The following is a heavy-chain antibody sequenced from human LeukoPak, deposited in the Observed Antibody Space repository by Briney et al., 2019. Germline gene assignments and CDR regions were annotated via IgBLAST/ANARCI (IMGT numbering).Heavy chain of an antibody. Sequence: ASVKVSCKASGGTFSSYAISWVRQAPGQGREWMGGIIPIFGTANYAQKFQGRVTITADESTSTAYMELSSLRSEDTAVYYCARVHYYGSGSYVTAFYYYMDVWGKGTTVTVSS. D-gene: IGHD3-10*01. CDR2: IIPIFGTA. CDR1: GGTFSSYA. V-gene: IGHV1-69*13. J-gene: IGHJ6*03. CDR3: ARVHYYGSGSYVTAFYYYMDV.